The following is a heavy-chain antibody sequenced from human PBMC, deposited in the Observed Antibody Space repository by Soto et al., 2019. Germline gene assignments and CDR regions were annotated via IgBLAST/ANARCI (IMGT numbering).Heavy chain of an antibody. CDR2: INPNSGGT. V-gene: IGHV1-2*02. CDR3: ARVDSRGDWYVY. Sequence: ASVKVSFKASGYTFTGYYMHWVRQAPGQGLEWMGWINPNSGGTNYAQKCQGRVTMTRDTSISTAYMELSRLRSDDTAVYYCARVDSRGDWYVYWGPGTLVTVSS. J-gene: IGHJ4*02. CDR1: GYTFTGYY. D-gene: IGHD6-19*01.